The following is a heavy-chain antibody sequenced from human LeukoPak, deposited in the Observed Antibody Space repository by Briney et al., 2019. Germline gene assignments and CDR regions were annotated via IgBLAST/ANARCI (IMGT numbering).Heavy chain of an antibody. J-gene: IGHJ4*02. Sequence: ASVKVSCKASGYTFTSYYMHWVRQAPGQGLEWMGIINPSGGSTSYAQKFQGRVTMTRDTSTSTVYMELRSLRSEDTAVYCCASEHGSSGWGWGQGTLVTVSS. D-gene: IGHD6-19*01. CDR2: INPSGGST. CDR1: GYTFTSYY. CDR3: ASEHGSSGWG. V-gene: IGHV1-46*01.